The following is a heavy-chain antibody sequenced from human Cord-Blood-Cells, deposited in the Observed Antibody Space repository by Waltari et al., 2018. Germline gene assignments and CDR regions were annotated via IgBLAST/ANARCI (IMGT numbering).Heavy chain of an antibody. CDR1: GYTFTGYY. Sequence: QVQLVQSGAEVKKPGASVKVSCKASGYTFTGYYMHLVRQAPGQGLEWMGWINPNSGGTNYAQKFQGWVTMTRDTSISTAYMELSRLRSDDTAVYYCARSWIVGALGAFDIWGQGTMVTVSS. D-gene: IGHD1-26*01. CDR3: ARSWIVGALGAFDI. CDR2: INPNSGGT. V-gene: IGHV1-2*04. J-gene: IGHJ3*02.